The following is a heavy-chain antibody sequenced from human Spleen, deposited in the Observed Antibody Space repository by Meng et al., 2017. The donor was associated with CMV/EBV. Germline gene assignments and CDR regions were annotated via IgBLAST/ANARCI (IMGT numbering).Heavy chain of an antibody. J-gene: IGHJ4*02. D-gene: IGHD5-18*01. CDR2: ISSGGDII. Sequence: GESLKISCVASGLTFSAYYMTWMRQAPGKGPQCGSYISSGGDIIKYADSVKGRFTISRDNAKNSLYLQMNSLRAEDTAVYYCATDPRLLDYWGQGTLVTVSS. V-gene: IGHV3-11*01. CDR3: ATDPRLLDY. CDR1: GLTFSAYY.